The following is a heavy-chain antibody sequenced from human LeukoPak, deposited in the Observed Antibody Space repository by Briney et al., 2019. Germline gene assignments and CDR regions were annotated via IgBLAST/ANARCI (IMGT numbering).Heavy chain of an antibody. CDR1: GFTFSSYG. V-gene: IGHV3-30*18. D-gene: IGHD2-21*01. CDR2: ISHDDSNK. Sequence: PGGSLRLSCVASGFTFSSYGMHWVRQAPGKGLEWVAIISHDDSNKYYADSVKGRFSISRDNSKNTLYLQMDSLRGEDTAVYYCAKDFRIGYSAHFDYWGQGALVTVSS. J-gene: IGHJ4*02. CDR3: AKDFRIGYSAHFDY.